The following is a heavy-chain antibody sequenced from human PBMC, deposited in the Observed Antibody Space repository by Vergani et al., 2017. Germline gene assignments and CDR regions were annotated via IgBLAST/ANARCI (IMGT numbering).Heavy chain of an antibody. D-gene: IGHD2-21*01. Sequence: QVQLVQSGGGVVQPGGSLRLSCVASGFTFNRYGMQWVRQAPGKGLEWVACVMFDGSNEYYADSVKGRFIVSRDNSNDALYLQMNSLRTDDTAVYYCARDLAYCQEGSGARWGQGSVVTVSS. V-gene: IGHV3-30*02. CDR3: ARDLAYCQEGSGAR. CDR2: VMFDGSNE. CDR1: GFTFNRYG. J-gene: IGHJ4*02.